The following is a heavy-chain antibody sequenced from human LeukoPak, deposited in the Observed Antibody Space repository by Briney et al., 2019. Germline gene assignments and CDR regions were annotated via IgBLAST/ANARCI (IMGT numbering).Heavy chain of an antibody. V-gene: IGHV3-23*01. CDR1: GFTFSSYA. CDR2: ISGSGGST. CDR3: AKEGQLARYYYYYMDV. Sequence: GGSLRLSCAASGFTFSSYAMSWVRQAPGKGLEWVSAISGSGGSTYYADSVKGRFTISRGNSKNTLYLQMNSLRAEDTAVYYCAKEGQLARYYYYYMDVWGKGTTVTVSS. J-gene: IGHJ6*03. D-gene: IGHD6-6*01.